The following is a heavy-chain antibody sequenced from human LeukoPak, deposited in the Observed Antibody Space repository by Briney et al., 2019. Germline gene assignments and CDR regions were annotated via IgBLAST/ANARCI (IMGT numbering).Heavy chain of an antibody. Sequence: SETLSLTCAVLGESFSGYYWTWIRQTPGKGLEWIGEINHSGSTNYNPSLKSRVTISVDTSKNQFSLKLSSVTAADTAVYYCARGVDHEGSYYYYMDVWGKGTTVTVSS. V-gene: IGHV4-34*01. D-gene: IGHD3-9*01. CDR2: INHSGST. CDR3: ARGVDHEGSYYYYMDV. CDR1: GESFSGYY. J-gene: IGHJ6*03.